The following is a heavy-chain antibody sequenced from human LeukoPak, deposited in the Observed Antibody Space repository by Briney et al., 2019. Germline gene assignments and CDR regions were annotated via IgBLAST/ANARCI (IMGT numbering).Heavy chain of an antibody. CDR3: AKGGKWDVTPFDY. V-gene: IGHV3-23*01. CDR2: ISGGGGST. J-gene: IGHJ4*02. CDR1: GFTFTSYS. D-gene: IGHD1-26*01. Sequence: GGFLRLSCAASGFTFTSYSMNWVRQAPGKGLEWVSTISGGGGSTYYADSVKGRFTISRDNSKNTLYLQVNRLRAEDTAVYYCAKGGKWDVTPFDYWGQGTLVTVSS.